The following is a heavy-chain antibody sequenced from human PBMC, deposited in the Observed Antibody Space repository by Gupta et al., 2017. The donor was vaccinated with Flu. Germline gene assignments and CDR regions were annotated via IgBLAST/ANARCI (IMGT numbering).Heavy chain of an antibody. D-gene: IGHD5-18*01. CDR1: GFSLSTSGVG. J-gene: IGHJ2*01. V-gene: IGHV2-5*01. CDR2: IYWNDDK. CDR3: AHTVDTAMELSDRERGAAAPLYHWYFDL. Sequence: QITLKESGPTLVKPTQTLTLTCTFSGFSLSTSGVGVGWIRQPPGKALEWLALIYWNDDKRYSPSLKSRLTITKDTSKNQVVLTMTNMDPVDTATYYCAHTVDTAMELSDRERGAAAPLYHWYFDLWGRGTLVTVSS.